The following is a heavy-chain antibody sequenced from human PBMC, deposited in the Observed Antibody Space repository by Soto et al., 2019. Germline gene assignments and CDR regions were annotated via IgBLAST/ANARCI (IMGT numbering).Heavy chain of an antibody. CDR2: IYHSGST. J-gene: IGHJ4*02. CDR1: GGSIRSSNW. V-gene: IGHV4-4*02. D-gene: IGHD2-8*02. Sequence: SETLSLTCAVSGGSIRSSNWWSWVRQPPGKGLEWIGEIYHSGSTNYNPSLKSRVTISVDKSKNQFSLKLNSVTAADTAVYYCARDKITGLFDDWGQGTLVTVSS. CDR3: ARDKITGLFDD.